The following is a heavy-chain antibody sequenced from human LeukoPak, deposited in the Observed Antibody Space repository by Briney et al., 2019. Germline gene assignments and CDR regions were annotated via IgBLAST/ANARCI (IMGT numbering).Heavy chain of an antibody. V-gene: IGHV3-30*03. CDR2: ISYDGSNK. Sequence: GGSLRLSCVASGFTFTTYGMHWVRQAPGKGLEWVVLISYDGSNKYYADSVKGRFTISRDNSKNTMSMQMSSLRAEDTAVYFCAGGYFYTDYWGQGTLVTVSS. D-gene: IGHD5-18*01. J-gene: IGHJ4*02. CDR3: AGGYFYTDY. CDR1: GFTFTTYG.